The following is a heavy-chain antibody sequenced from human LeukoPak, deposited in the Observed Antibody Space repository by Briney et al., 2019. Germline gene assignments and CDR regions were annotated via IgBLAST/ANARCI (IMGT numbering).Heavy chain of an antibody. D-gene: IGHD6-6*01. Sequence: GGSLRLSCAASGFTFSSYEINWVRQAPGKGLVWVSRVNSDGSMTSYPDSVKGRFTISRDNAKNTLSLQMNSLRAEDTAVYYCAAGRYSSSSFDYWGQGTLVTVSS. CDR3: AAGRYSSSSFDY. CDR2: VNSDGSMT. J-gene: IGHJ4*02. CDR1: GFTFSSYE. V-gene: IGHV3-74*01.